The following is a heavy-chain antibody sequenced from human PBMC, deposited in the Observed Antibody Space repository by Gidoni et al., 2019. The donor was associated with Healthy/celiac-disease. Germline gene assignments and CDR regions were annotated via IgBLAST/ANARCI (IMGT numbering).Heavy chain of an antibody. Sequence: EVQLVESGGGLVQPGRSLRLSCTASGFTFGHYATIWFRQDPGKGMEGVGCIRSKAYGGTTEYAASVKGRFTISRDESKSIAYLQMNSLKTEDTAVYYCTRNKGYSSSWYEAYNFDNWGQGTLVTVSS. CDR2: IRSKAYGGTT. J-gene: IGHJ4*02. D-gene: IGHD6-13*01. CDR1: GFTFGHYA. CDR3: TRNKGYSSSWYEAYNFDN. V-gene: IGHV3-49*03.